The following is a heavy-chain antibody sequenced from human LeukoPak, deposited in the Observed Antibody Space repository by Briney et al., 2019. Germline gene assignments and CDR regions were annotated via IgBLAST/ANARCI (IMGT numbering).Heavy chain of an antibody. CDR3: ARDGYNQYYYYYYYMDV. J-gene: IGHJ6*03. V-gene: IGHV4-34*01. CDR2: INHSGNT. Sequence: PSETLSLTCAVYGGSFSGYYWSWIRQPPGKGLEWIGEINHSGNTNSNPSLKSRVTMSVDTSKNQFSLKLSSLTAADTAMYYCARDGYNQYYYYYYYMDVWGKGTTVTISS. D-gene: IGHD5-24*01. CDR1: GGSFSGYY.